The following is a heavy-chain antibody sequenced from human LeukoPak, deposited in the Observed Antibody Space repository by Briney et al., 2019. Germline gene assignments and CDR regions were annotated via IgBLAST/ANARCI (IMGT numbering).Heavy chain of an antibody. CDR2: ISVYNGHT. CDR1: AYTFTSYG. Sequence: GASVKVSCKASAYTFTSYGISWVRQAPGQGLEWMGWISVYNGHTNYAQNLQGRVTMTTDTSTSTAYMELRSLRSDDTAVYYCARGIFYDILTGYYNYYYMDVWGKGTTVTISS. V-gene: IGHV1-18*01. J-gene: IGHJ6*03. CDR3: ARGIFYDILTGYYNYYYMDV. D-gene: IGHD3-9*01.